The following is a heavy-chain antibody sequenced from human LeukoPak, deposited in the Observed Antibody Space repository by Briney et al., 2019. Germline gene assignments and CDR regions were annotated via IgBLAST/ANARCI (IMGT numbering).Heavy chain of an antibody. CDR1: GFTFSDYY. D-gene: IGHD6-19*01. J-gene: IGHJ2*01. CDR3: ARAPTGWLGRFDL. CDR2: IDYSGST. V-gene: IGHV4-59*01. Sequence: LRLSCAASGFTFSDYYMSWIRQAPGKGLEWIGYIDYSGSTNYNPSLKSRVTISLDTSNNQFSLKLSSVAAADTAVYYCARAPTGWLGRFDLWGRGTLVTVSS.